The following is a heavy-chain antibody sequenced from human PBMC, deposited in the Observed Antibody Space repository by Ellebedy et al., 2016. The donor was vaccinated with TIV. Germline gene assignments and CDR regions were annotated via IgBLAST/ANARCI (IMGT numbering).Heavy chain of an antibody. V-gene: IGHV1-18*01. J-gene: IGHJ4*02. CDR2: ISPYNGNT. CDR1: HYAFSNYR. D-gene: IGHD6-19*01. Sequence: ASVKVSCKTFHYAFSNYRVSWVRQAPGQELVWMGWISPYNGNTTFARKFQDSVTMTTDTSTTTAYMELRNLSSDDTAVYYCAREGVAGMFYFDYWGQGTLVTVSS. CDR3: AREGVAGMFYFDY.